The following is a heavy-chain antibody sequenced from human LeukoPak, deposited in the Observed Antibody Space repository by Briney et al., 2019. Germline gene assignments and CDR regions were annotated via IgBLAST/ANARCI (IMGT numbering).Heavy chain of an antibody. D-gene: IGHD6-19*01. CDR2: IYYSGST. Sequence: SGTLSLTCTVSGGSISSYYWSWIRQPPGKGLGWIGDIYYSGSTNYNPSLKSRVTISVDTSKNQFSLKLSSVTAADTAVYYCARDRAVAGISYYYGMDVWGQGTTVTVSS. CDR3: ARDRAVAGISYYYGMDV. V-gene: IGHV4-59*01. CDR1: GGSISSYY. J-gene: IGHJ6*02.